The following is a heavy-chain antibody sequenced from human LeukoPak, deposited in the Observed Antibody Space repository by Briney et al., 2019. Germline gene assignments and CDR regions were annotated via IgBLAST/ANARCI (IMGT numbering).Heavy chain of an antibody. V-gene: IGHV4-39*01. D-gene: IGHD3-10*01. J-gene: IGHJ4*02. CDR1: GGSIGSPDYY. CDR3: ARHLGSFFNAQDY. Sequence: SQTLSLTCTVSGGSIGSPDYYWGWIRQPPGKTLEWIASIYYSGTTYYNPSLKSRVTISVDSSKNQLSLTLTSVAAADTAVYYCARHLGSFFNAQDYWGQGALVTVSS. CDR2: IYYSGTT.